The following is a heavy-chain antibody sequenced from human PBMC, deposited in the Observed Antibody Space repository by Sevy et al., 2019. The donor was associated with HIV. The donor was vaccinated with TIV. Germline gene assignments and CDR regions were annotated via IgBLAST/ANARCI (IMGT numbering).Heavy chain of an antibody. CDR1: GFAFSSHA. V-gene: IGHV3-30-3*01. Sequence: GGSLRLSCAASGFAFSSHAMHWVRQAPGKGLEWVAVISYAGTETFYAASVEGRFTISRDNSKSMLSLQINSLRPEDTAVYYCARDGGYSIMRYPLYWGHGTLVTVSS. CDR3: ARDGGYSIMRYPLY. D-gene: IGHD6-13*01. J-gene: IGHJ4*01. CDR2: ISYAGTET.